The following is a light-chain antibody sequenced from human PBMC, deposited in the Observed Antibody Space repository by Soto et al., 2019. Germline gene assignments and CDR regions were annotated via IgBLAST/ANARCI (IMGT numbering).Light chain of an antibody. V-gene: IGLV2-14*01. Sequence: QSALTQPASVSGSPGQSIAISCTGSSSDIGAYNYVSWYQHHPGKAPKLIIYDVTSRPSGVSSRFSGAKSGNAASLIISGLQPEDEADYFCASYTISATLVFGGGTKLTVL. CDR1: SSDIGAYNY. CDR3: ASYTISATLV. CDR2: DVT. J-gene: IGLJ3*02.